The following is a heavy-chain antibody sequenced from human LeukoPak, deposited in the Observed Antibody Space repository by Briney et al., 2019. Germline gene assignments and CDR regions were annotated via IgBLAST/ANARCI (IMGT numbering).Heavy chain of an antibody. D-gene: IGHD4-11*01. Sequence: GGYLRLYCAASGFTFSSYWMSWVRQAPGKGLEWVASIKQDGTEKHYVDSVKGRFTISKDNAKNSLYLQMNSLRAEDTAVYYCAREDHSNYEYWGQGTLVTVSS. J-gene: IGHJ4*02. CDR2: IKQDGTEK. V-gene: IGHV3-7*03. CDR1: GFTFSSYW. CDR3: AREDHSNYEY.